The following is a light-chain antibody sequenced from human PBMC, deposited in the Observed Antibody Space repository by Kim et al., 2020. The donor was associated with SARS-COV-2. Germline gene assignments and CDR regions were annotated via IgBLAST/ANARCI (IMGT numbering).Light chain of an antibody. Sequence: VSPGERATRSCRASQSVSRNLAWNQQKPGQAPRLLISGASTWATGIPARFSGSGSGTEFTLTISSLQSEDFAVYYCQQYNNWPYTFGQGTKVDIK. CDR2: GAS. J-gene: IGKJ2*01. CDR1: QSVSRN. V-gene: IGKV3-15*01. CDR3: QQYNNWPYT.